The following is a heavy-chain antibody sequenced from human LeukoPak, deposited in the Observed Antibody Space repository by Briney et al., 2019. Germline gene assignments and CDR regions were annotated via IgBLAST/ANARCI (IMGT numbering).Heavy chain of an antibody. V-gene: IGHV1-8*01. CDR2: MNPNSGQT. CDR1: GYTFTNYD. D-gene: IGHD3-3*01. CDR3: ARVDDFFDGSQHAHMDV. Sequence: ASVKVSCKASGYTFTNYDINWVRLAPGQGLQWMGWMNPNSGQTGSIKKFRDRITMTRDTSTSTAFMELSGLTSDDTAIYYCARVDDFFDGSQHAHMDVWGDGTSVIVSS. J-gene: IGHJ6*03.